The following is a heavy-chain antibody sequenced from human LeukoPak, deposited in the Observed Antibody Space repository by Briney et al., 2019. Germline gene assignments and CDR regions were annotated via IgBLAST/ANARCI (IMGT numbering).Heavy chain of an antibody. CDR1: GFTFSSYA. D-gene: IGHD3-10*01. Sequence: PGRSLRLPCAASGFTFSSYAMHWVRQAPGKGLEWVAVISYDGSNKYYADSVKGRFTISRDNSKNTLYLQMNSLRAEDTAVYYCARTPLSGQGKGVDYWGQGTLVTVSS. CDR3: ARTPLSGQGKGVDY. V-gene: IGHV3-30*14. J-gene: IGHJ4*02. CDR2: ISYDGSNK.